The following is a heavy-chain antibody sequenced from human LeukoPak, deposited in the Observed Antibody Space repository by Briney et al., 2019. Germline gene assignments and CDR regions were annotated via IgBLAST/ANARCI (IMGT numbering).Heavy chain of an antibody. CDR2: IKQDGSEK. V-gene: IGHV3-7*01. CDR3: AREEGTFDY. Sequence: PGGSLRLSCAASGFTFSSYWTSWVRQAPGKGLEWVANIKQDGSEKYYVDSVKGRFTISRDNAKNSLYLQMNSLRAEDTAVYYCAREEGTFDYWGQGTLVTVSS. CDR1: GFTFSSYW. D-gene: IGHD1-1*01. J-gene: IGHJ4*02.